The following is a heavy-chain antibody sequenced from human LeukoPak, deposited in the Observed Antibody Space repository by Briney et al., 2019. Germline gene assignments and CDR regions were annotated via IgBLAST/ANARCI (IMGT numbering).Heavy chain of an antibody. J-gene: IGHJ3*02. CDR2: IYYSGST. V-gene: IGHV4-30-4*08. CDR1: GGSISSGDYY. Sequence: ASETLSLTCTVSGGSISSGDYYWSWIRQPPGKGLEWIGYIYYSGSTYYNPSLKSRVTISVDTSKNQFSLKLSSVTAADTAVYYCARLHHNYYDRRHAFDIWGQGTMVTVSS. D-gene: IGHD3-22*01. CDR3: ARLHHNYYDRRHAFDI.